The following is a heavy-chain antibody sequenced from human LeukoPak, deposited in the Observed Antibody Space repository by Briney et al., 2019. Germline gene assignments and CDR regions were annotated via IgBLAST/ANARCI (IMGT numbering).Heavy chain of an antibody. V-gene: IGHV1-2*02. Sequence: ASLKVSCMASGYTFIGYYIHWVRQAPGQGLEWMGWIHPNSGDAKLAQKFQDRVSMTRDTSVSTAYMEMSSLRSDDTAVYYCARVRSGTIDHWGRGTLVTVSS. CDR1: GYTFIGYY. CDR3: ARVRSGTIDH. J-gene: IGHJ4*02. D-gene: IGHD3-3*01. CDR2: IHPNSGDA.